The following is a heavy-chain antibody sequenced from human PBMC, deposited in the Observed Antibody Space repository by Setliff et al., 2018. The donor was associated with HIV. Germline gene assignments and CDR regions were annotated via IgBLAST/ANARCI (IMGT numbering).Heavy chain of an antibody. CDR1: GGSISSRDYF. Sequence: LSLTCTVPGGSISSRDYFWGWLRQPPGKGLEWIGSLDYIGSTYYNPSLNSRVTISVVTSKNQFSLKLSSVTAADTAVYYCARHVDCSTTSCYARPYYFYYMDVWGKGTTVTVSS. J-gene: IGHJ6*03. CDR2: LDYIGST. D-gene: IGHD2-2*01. V-gene: IGHV4-39*01. CDR3: ARHVDCSTTSCYARPYYFYYMDV.